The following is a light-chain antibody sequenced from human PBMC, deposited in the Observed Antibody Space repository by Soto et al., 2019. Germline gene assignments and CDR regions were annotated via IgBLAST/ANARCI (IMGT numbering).Light chain of an antibody. J-gene: IGLJ1*01. CDR1: TGAVTSGHY. Sequence: QAVVTQEPSLIVSPGGTVTLTCGSSTGAVTSGHYPYWFQQKPGQAPKTLIFDTSNKHSWTPARFSGSLLGGKAALTLSGAQPEDEAEYYCLVSYGGGRSYVFGSGTKLTVL. CDR3: LVSYGGGRSYV. V-gene: IGLV7-46*01. CDR2: DTS.